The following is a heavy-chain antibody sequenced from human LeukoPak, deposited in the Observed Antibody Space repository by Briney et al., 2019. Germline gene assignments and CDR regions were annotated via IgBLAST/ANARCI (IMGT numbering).Heavy chain of an antibody. CDR3: AKDGLVAVASPYYFDY. J-gene: IGHJ4*02. V-gene: IGHV3-30*18. D-gene: IGHD6-19*01. CDR2: ISYDGSNK. CDR1: GFTFSSYG. Sequence: GGSLRLSCAASGFTFSSYGMHWVRQAPGKGLEWVAVISYDGSNKYYADSVKGRFTISRDNSKNTLYLQMNSLRAEDTAVYYCAKDGLVAVASPYYFDYWGQGTLVTVSS.